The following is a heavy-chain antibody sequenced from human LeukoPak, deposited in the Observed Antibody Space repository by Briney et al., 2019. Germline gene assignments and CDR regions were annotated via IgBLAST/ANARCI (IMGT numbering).Heavy chain of an antibody. CDR3: ARILNSGAGCYRY. J-gene: IGHJ4*02. CDR2: IFYSGTT. D-gene: IGHD2-15*01. CDR1: GDSISGSSYY. Sequence: SETLSLTCTVSGDSISGSSYYWASIRQPPGKGLEWIASIFYSGTTYYNPSLKSRDTISVDTSKNQFSLNLNSVTAADTAQYYCARILNSGAGCYRYWGQGTLVTVSS. V-gene: IGHV4-39*01.